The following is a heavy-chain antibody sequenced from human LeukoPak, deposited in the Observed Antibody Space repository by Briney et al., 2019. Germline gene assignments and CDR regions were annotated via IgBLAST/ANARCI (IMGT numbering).Heavy chain of an antibody. CDR2: IYPDDSDA. V-gene: IGHV5-51*01. CDR1: GYSFNTYW. D-gene: IGHD1-7*01. Sequence: GESLKISCKGSGYSFNTYWIGWVRHLPGKGLEWMGIIYPDDSDARYSPSFQGQVIISVDKSISTAYLQWSTLKASDTAMYYCATPTLGTIGEYLFDYWGQGTLSPSPQ. J-gene: IGHJ4*02. CDR3: ATPTLGTIGEYLFDY.